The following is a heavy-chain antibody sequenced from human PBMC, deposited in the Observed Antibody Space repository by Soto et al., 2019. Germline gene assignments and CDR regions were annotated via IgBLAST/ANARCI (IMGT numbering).Heavy chain of an antibody. CDR2: VSGSGVIT. CDR1: GFTFSSYA. Sequence: GGSLRLSCAASGFTFSSYAMSWVRQAPGKGLEWVSAVSGSGVITYYADSGKGRFTIARDNSKNTLYLQMNTLTAEDTAVYYCAKDCSATDYYYYYYGMDVWGQGTTVTVSS. CDR3: AKDCSATDYYYYYYGMDV. J-gene: IGHJ6*02. D-gene: IGHD6-25*01. V-gene: IGHV3-23*01.